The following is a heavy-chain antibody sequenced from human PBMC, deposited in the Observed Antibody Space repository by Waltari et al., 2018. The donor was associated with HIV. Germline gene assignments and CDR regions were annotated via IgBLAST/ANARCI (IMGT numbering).Heavy chain of an antibody. CDR1: Y. CDR3: ARYHVNSSSLPEWFDP. D-gene: IGHD6-13*01. CDR2: IYYSGST. V-gene: IGHV4-59*01. Sequence: YMGWIRQPPGKGLEWIGYIYYSGSTNYNPSLKSRVTISVDTSKNQFSLKLSSVTAADTAVYYCARYHVNSSSLPEWFDPWGQGTLVTVSS. J-gene: IGHJ5*02.